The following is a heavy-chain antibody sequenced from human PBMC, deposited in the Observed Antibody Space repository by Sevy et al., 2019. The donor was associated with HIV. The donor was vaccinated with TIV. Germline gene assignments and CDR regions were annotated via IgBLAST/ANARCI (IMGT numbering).Heavy chain of an antibody. CDR3: ARDSLYYYDSSGVNYFDY. V-gene: IGHV4-4*07. CDR2: IYTSGST. D-gene: IGHD3-22*01. CDR1: GGSISSYY. J-gene: IGHJ4*02. Sequence: SETLSLTCTVSGGSISSYYWSWIRQPAGKGLEWIGRIYTSGSTIYNPSLKSRVTMSVDTSKNQFSLKLSSVTAADTAVYYCARDSLYYYDSSGVNYFDYWGQGTLVTVSS.